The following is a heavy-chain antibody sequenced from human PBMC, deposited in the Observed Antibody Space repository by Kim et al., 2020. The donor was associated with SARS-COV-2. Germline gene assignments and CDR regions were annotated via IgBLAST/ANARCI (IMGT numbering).Heavy chain of an antibody. J-gene: IGHJ6*02. CDR1: GYTFTSYG. V-gene: IGHV1-18*04. D-gene: IGHD1-26*01. CDR2: ISAYNGNT. Sequence: ASVKVSCKASGYTFTSYGISWVRQAPGQGLEWMGWISAYNGNTNYAQKLQGRVTMTTDTSTSTAYMELRSLRSDDTAVYYCARGGKWEPGGPYYYYGMDVWGQGTTVTVSS. CDR3: ARGGKWEPGGPYYYYGMDV.